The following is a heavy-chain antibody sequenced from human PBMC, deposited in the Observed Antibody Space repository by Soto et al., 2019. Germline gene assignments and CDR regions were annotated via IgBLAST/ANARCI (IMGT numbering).Heavy chain of an antibody. CDR3: AKRPLTWYLGLDY. CDR1: GFTFSNYA. D-gene: IGHD3-9*01. Sequence: EVQLLESGGGLVQPGGSLRLSCAASGFTFSNYAMTWVRQAPGKGLEWVSAINGDGGGNGGSTYYADSVKGRFTISRDNSRNTLYLHMNNLRVEDTAVCYCAKRPLTWYLGLDYWGQGALVTVSS. J-gene: IGHJ4*02. V-gene: IGHV3-23*01. CDR2: INGDGGGNGGST.